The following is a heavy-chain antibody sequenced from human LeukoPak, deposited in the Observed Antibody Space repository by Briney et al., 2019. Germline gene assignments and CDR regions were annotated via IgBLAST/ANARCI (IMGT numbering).Heavy chain of an antibody. Sequence: GGSLRLSCAASGFTFANAWMSWVRQAPGKGLEWVGRIKRKSEGGTTDYPAPVKGRFTISRDDSKSTLYLQMNSLKTEDTAVYYCITLSPGSGWFWGQGTLVTVSS. V-gene: IGHV3-15*01. D-gene: IGHD6-19*01. J-gene: IGHJ4*02. CDR1: GFTFANAW. CDR3: ITLSPGSGWF. CDR2: IKRKSEGGTT.